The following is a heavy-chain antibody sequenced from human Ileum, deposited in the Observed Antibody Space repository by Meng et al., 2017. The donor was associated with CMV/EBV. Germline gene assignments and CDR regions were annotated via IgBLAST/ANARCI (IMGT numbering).Heavy chain of an antibody. CDR2: SNGCGSSA. V-gene: IGHV3-23*03. CDR3: AKWMRIHQYFDC. CDR1: GFTFSSFA. J-gene: IGHJ4*02. Sequence: GGSLRLSCAASGFTFSSFAMTWVRQAPGKGLEWVSISNGCGSSAYYTDSVKGRFTMSRDNSKSTLYLQMSSLRAEDTALYYCAKWMRIHQYFDCWGQGTLVTAPQ. D-gene: IGHD2-2*03.